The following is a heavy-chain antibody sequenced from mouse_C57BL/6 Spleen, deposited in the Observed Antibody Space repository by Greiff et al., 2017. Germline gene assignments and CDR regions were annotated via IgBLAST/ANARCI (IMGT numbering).Heavy chain of an antibody. CDR1: GYAFTNYL. Sequence: VQLVESGAELVRPGTSVKVSCKASGYAFTNYLIEWVKQRPGQGLAWIGVINPGSGGTNYNEKFKGKATLTADKSSSAAYMQLSSLTSEDSAVYFGARSGGLRRASYFDYWGQGTTLTVSS. J-gene: IGHJ2*01. CDR3: ARSGGLRRASYFDY. V-gene: IGHV1-54*01. D-gene: IGHD2-2*01. CDR2: INPGSGGT.